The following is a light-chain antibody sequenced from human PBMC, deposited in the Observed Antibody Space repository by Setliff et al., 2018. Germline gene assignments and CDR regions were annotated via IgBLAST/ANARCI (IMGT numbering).Light chain of an antibody. CDR3: NAYASDTTYV. Sequence: QSALTQPASVSGSPGQSITISCSGTSSDVGSYDLVPWYQQHPGKAPKLIIYGVSDRPSGVSSRFSGSKSGNTAYLTISGLQTEDEAEYYCNAYASDTTYVFGSGTKVTV. J-gene: IGLJ1*01. CDR1: SSDVGSYDL. V-gene: IGLV2-14*03. CDR2: GVS.